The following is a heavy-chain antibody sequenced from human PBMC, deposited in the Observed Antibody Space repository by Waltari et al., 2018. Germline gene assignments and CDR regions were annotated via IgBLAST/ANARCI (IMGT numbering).Heavy chain of an antibody. CDR1: EFTFSNYG. V-gene: IGHV3-30*18. CDR2: VSYDGRKE. J-gene: IGHJ6*02. CDR3: AKSHLLYFDWWGGMDV. Sequence: QARLVESGGGVVQPGKPLRLSCVGSEFTFSNYGMHWVRQAPGKGLEWVAVVSYDGRKEYYADSLKGRFTISRDNSKSTLYLEMNGLTVEDTATYYCAKSHLLYFDWWGGMDVWGQGTTVTVSS. D-gene: IGHD3-9*01.